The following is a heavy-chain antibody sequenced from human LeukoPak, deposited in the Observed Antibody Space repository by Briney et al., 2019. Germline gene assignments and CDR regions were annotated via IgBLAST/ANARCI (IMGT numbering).Heavy chain of an antibody. Sequence: PSETLSLTCTVSGGSISSSSYYWGWIRQPPGKGLEWIGSIYYSGRTYYNPSLKSRVTISVDTSKNQFALKLSSVTAADTAVYYCARHLPGYCSSTSCSKHGGNWFDPWGQGTLVTVSS. V-gene: IGHV4-39*01. CDR2: IYYSGRT. CDR1: GGSISSSSYY. J-gene: IGHJ5*02. D-gene: IGHD2-2*01. CDR3: ARHLPGYCSSTSCSKHGGNWFDP.